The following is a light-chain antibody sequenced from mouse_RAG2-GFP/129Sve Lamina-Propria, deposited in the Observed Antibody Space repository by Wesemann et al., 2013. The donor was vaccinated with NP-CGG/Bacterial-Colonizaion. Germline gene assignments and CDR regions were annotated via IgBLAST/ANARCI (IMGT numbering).Light chain of an antibody. Sequence: DIVMTQSHKFMSTSVGDRVSITCKASQDVGTAVAWYQQKPGQSPKLLIYWASTRHTGVPDRFTGSGSGTHFTLTISNVQSEDLADYFCQQYSSYPTFGGGTKLEIK. CDR2: WAS. J-gene: IGKJ2*01. V-gene: IGKV6-23*01. CDR1: QDVGTA. CDR3: QQYSSYPT.